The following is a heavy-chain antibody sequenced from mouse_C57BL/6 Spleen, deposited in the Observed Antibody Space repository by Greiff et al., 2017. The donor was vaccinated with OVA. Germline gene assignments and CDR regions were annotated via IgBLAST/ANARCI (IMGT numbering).Heavy chain of an antibody. CDR2: ISSGGDYI. V-gene: IGHV5-9-1*02. CDR3: TRDNSNYGDY. Sequence: EVQRVESGAGLVKPGGSLKLSCAASGFTFSSYAMSWVRQTPEKRLEWVAYISSGGDYIYYADTVKGRFTISRDNARNTLYLQMSSLKSEDTAMYYCTRDNSNYGDYWGQGTTLTVSS. CDR1: GFTFSSYA. D-gene: IGHD2-5*01. J-gene: IGHJ2*01.